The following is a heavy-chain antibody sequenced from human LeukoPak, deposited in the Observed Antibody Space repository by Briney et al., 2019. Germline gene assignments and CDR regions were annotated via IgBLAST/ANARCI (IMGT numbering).Heavy chain of an antibody. V-gene: IGHV3-33*01. CDR1: GFTFSSYG. CDR2: IWYDGSNK. CDR3: ARDTRGSYGMDV. Sequence: GRSLRLSCAASGFTFSSYGMHWVRQAPGKGLEWVAVIWYDGSNKYYADSVKGRFTISRDNSKNTLYLQMNSLRAEDTAVYYCARDTRGSYGMDVWGQGTTVTVSS. D-gene: IGHD1-26*01. J-gene: IGHJ6*02.